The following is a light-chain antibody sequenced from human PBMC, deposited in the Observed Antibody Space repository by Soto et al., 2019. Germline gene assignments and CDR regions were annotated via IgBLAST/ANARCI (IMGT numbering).Light chain of an antibody. V-gene: IGKV3-11*01. Sequence: EVVLTQSRATLYLSPGERATLSCRANQSISNYLAWYQQRPGQAPRLLSYDASRRATGIPARFSGSGSGTEFTLTISSLEPEDFEVYYCHQRYDWPITFGQGTRLEIK. J-gene: IGKJ5*01. CDR3: HQRYDWPIT. CDR2: DAS. CDR1: QSISNY.